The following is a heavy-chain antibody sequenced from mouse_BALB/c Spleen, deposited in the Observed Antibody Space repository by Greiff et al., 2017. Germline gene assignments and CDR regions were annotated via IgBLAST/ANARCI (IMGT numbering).Heavy chain of an antibody. D-gene: IGHD5-5*01. CDR3: ARSTTYDY. CDR1: GYAFTNYL. V-gene: IGHV1-54*01. CDR2: INPGSGGT. Sequence: QVQLQQSGAELVRPGTSVKVSCKASGYAFTNYLIEWVKQRPGQGLEWIGVINPGSGGTNYNEKFKGKATLTADKSSSTAYMQLSSLTSDDSAVYFCARSTTYDYWGQGTTLTVSA. J-gene: IGHJ2*01.